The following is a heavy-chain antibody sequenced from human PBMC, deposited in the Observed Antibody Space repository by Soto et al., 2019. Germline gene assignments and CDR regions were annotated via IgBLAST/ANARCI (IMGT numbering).Heavy chain of an antibody. D-gene: IGHD5-12*01. CDR1: GYTFTSYD. J-gene: IGHJ4*02. Sequence: ASVKVSCKASGYTFTSYDINWVRQATGQGLEWMGWMNPNSGNTGYAQKFQGRVTMTRNTSISTAYMELSSLRSEDTAVYYCARVYGGYDKRALDYWGQGTLVTVSS. V-gene: IGHV1-8*01. CDR2: MNPNSGNT. CDR3: ARVYGGYDKRALDY.